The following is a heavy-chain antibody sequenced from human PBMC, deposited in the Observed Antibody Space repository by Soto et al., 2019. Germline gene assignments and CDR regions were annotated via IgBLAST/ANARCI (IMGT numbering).Heavy chain of an antibody. J-gene: IGHJ4*02. CDR3: ARADRLF. V-gene: IGHV3-7*01. CDR1: GFSFSNYW. Sequence: EVQLVESGGDLVQPGGSLRLSCAASGFSFSNYWMSWVRQAPGQGLEWLANIKEDGSEKYYVDSVEGRFTISRDNAKNSLYLQMTSLRAEDTAVYYCARADRLFWGQGTLVTVAS. D-gene: IGHD2-21*02. CDR2: IKEDGSEK.